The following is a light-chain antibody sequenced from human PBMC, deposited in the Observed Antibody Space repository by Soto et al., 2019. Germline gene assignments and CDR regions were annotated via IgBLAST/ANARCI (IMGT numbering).Light chain of an antibody. V-gene: IGKV1-9*01. CDR2: EVS. CDR3: QHLNSYPIT. Sequence: IQLTQFPSSLSASVGDRVTITCRASQGVSSHLAWHQQKPGKAPKLLIYEVSTLQSGAPSRFSGSGSGTDFTLTISSLQPEDFATYYCQHLNSYPITFGQGTRLEIK. J-gene: IGKJ5*01. CDR1: QGVSSH.